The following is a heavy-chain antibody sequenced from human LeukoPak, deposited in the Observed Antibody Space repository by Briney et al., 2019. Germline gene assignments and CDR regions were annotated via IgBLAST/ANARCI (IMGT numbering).Heavy chain of an antibody. Sequence: SETLSLTCTVSGGSISSYYWSWIRQPAGKGLEWIGRIYTSGSTNYNPSLKSRVTMSVDTSKNQFSLKLSSVTAADTAVYYCARGGPILWFGELPKNGMDVWGQGTTVTVSS. CDR2: IYTSGST. J-gene: IGHJ6*02. CDR3: ARGGPILWFGELPKNGMDV. CDR1: GGSISSYY. D-gene: IGHD3-10*01. V-gene: IGHV4-4*07.